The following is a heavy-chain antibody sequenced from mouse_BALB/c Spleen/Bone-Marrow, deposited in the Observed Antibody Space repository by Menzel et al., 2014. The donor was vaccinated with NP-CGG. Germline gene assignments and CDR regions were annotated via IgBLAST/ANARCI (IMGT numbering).Heavy chain of an antibody. D-gene: IGHD2-1*01. V-gene: IGHV14-4*02. Sequence: SGAELVRSGASVKLSCTASGFNIKDYYMHWVKQRPEQGLEWIGWIDPENGDTEYAPKFQGKATMTADTSSNTAYLQLSSLTSEDTAVCYCHAAIFYGNYFDVWGAGTTVTVSS. J-gene: IGHJ1*01. CDR2: IDPENGDT. CDR3: HAAIFYGNYFDV. CDR1: GFNIKDYY.